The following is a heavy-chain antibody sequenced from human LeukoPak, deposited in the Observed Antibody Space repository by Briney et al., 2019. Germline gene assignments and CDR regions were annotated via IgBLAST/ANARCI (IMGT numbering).Heavy chain of an antibody. CDR1: GDSFSSGSYY. Sequence: SETLSLTCTVSGDSFSSGSYYWSWIRQPPGKGLEWIGYIFYSGSTNYNPSLKSRVTISVDTSKNQFSLKLSSVTAADTAVYYCARSARLCSSTSCYYYYYYGMDVWGQGTTVTVSS. D-gene: IGHD2-2*01. CDR2: IFYSGST. J-gene: IGHJ6*02. V-gene: IGHV4-61*01. CDR3: ARSARLCSSTSCYYYYYYGMDV.